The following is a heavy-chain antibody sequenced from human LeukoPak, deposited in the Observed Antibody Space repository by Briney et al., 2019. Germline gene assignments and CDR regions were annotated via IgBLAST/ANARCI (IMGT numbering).Heavy chain of an antibody. CDR1: GFTFSSYG. CDR3: AKGVTAAACFDY. CDR2: IRYDGSNK. V-gene: IGHV3-30*02. J-gene: IGHJ4*02. Sequence: PGGSLRLSCAASGFTFSSYGMHWVRQAPGKGLEWVAFIRYDGSNKCYADSVKGRFTISRDNSKNTLYLQMNSLRAEDTAVYYCAKGVTAAACFDYWGQGTLVTVSS. D-gene: IGHD6-13*01.